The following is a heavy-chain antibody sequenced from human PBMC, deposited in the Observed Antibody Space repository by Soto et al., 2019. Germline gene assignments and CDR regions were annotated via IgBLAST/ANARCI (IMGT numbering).Heavy chain of an antibody. CDR3: ARVLSSGYYSGSGAFDI. Sequence: GASVKVSCKASGYTFTSYYMHWVRQAPGQGLEWMGIINPSGGSTSYAQKFQGRVTMTRDTSTSTVYMELSSLRSEDTAVYYCARVLSSGYYSGSGAFDIWGQGTMVT. D-gene: IGHD3-22*01. V-gene: IGHV1-46*01. J-gene: IGHJ3*02. CDR2: INPSGGST. CDR1: GYTFTSYY.